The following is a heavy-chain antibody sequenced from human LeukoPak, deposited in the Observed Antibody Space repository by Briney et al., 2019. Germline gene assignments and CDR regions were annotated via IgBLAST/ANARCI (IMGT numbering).Heavy chain of an antibody. V-gene: IGHV3-20*04. D-gene: IGHD2-2*01. CDR2: INWSGGST. J-gene: IGHJ4*02. Sequence: GGSLRLSCTASGFAFDEHGMSWVRQVPGKGLEWVSGINWSGGSTGYADPLRGRFTISRDNAKNSLYLQMDSLSAEDTALYYCARAPITSPFYFDYWGQGTLVTVSS. CDR1: GFAFDEHG. CDR3: ARAPITSPFYFDY.